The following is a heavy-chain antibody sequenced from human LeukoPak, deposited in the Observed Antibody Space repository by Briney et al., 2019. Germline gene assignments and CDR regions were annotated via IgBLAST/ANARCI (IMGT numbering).Heavy chain of an antibody. CDR2: ISSSGSTI. Sequence: GGSLRLSCAASGFTFSSYEMNWVRQAPGKGLEWVSYISSSGSTIYYADSVKGRFTISRDNAKNSLYLQMNSLRTEDTAVYYCARAVYSSSSDYMDVWGKGTTVTVSS. CDR3: ARAVYSSSSDYMDV. V-gene: IGHV3-48*03. CDR1: GFTFSSYE. J-gene: IGHJ6*03. D-gene: IGHD6-6*01.